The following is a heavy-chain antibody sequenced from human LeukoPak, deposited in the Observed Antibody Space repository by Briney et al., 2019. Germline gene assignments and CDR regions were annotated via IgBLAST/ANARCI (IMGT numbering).Heavy chain of an antibody. V-gene: IGHV1-18*01. J-gene: IGHJ4*02. CDR1: GYTFTSYA. D-gene: IGHD6-6*01. Sequence: GASVKVSCKASGYTFTSYAMNWVRQAPGQGLEWMGWISAYNGNTNYAQKLQGRVTMTTDTSTSTAYMELRSLRSDDTAVYYCARAYNELEYSSSHYWGQGTLVTVSS. CDR2: ISAYNGNT. CDR3: ARAYNELEYSSSHY.